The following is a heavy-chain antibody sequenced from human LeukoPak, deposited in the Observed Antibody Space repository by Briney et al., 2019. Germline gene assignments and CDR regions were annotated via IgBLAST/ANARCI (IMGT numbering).Heavy chain of an antibody. Sequence: PGGSLRLSCAASGFTVSSNYMSWVRQAPGKGLEWVSVIYSGGSTYYADSVKGRFTISRHNSKNTLYLQMNSLRAEDTAVYYCARDLAYYYDSSGLGAFDIWGQGTMVTVSS. CDR3: ARDLAYYYDSSGLGAFDI. J-gene: IGHJ3*02. D-gene: IGHD3-22*01. V-gene: IGHV3-53*04. CDR2: IYSGGST. CDR1: GFTVSSNY.